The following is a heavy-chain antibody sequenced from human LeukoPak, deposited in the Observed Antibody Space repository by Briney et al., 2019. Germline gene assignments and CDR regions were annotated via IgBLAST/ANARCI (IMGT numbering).Heavy chain of an antibody. V-gene: IGHV4-39*01. CDR1: GGSISSSSYF. J-gene: IGHJ4*02. Sequence: KPSETLSLTCTVSGGSISSSSYFWVWIRQPPGKGLEWIGSIYYSGSTFYNPSLKSRVTMSVDTSKNQFSLNLNSATAADTAVYYCARHRGSYPQCFDYWGQGTLVTVSS. CDR2: IYYSGST. D-gene: IGHD1-26*01. CDR3: ARHRGSYPQCFDY.